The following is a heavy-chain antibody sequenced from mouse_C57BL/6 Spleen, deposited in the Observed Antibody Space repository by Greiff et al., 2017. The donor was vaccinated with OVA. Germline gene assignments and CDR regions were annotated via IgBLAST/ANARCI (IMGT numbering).Heavy chain of an antibody. V-gene: IGHV1-80*01. CDR2: IYPGDGDT. J-gene: IGHJ2*01. D-gene: IGHD3-1*01. CDR1: GYAFSSYW. CDR3: ERSRGLTFDY. Sequence: VQLQASGAELVKPGASVKISCKASGYAFSSYWLNWVKQRPGKGLEWIGQIYPGDGDTNYNGKFKGKATLTADKSSSTAYMQLSSLTSEDSAVYFCERSRGLTFDYWGQGTTRTGSS.